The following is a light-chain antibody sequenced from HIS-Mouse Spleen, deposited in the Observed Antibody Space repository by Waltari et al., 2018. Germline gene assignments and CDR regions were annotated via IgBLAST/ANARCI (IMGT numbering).Light chain of an antibody. CDR1: ALPKKY. Sequence: SYELTQPPSVSVSPGQTARITCSGDALPKKYAYWYQQKSGQAPVLVIYEDSQRPSGIPDRFCGSSSGTMATLTISGAQVEDEADYYCYATDSSGNHRVFGGGTKLTVL. V-gene: IGLV3-10*01. CDR3: YATDSSGNHRV. CDR2: EDS. J-gene: IGLJ2*01.